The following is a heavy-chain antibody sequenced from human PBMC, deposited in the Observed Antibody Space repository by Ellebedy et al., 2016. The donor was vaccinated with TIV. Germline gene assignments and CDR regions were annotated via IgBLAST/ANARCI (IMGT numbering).Heavy chain of an antibody. J-gene: IGHJ5*02. D-gene: IGHD3-10*01. Sequence: GESLKISCAASGFTVSSNYMNWVRQAPGKGLEWVSVIYSGADGGDTYYADSVKGRFTISRENAKNLLYLQMNTLGVEDTAVYYCAAGSREYWFDPWGQGTLVTVSS. V-gene: IGHV3-53*01. CDR2: IYSGADGGDT. CDR1: GFTVSSNY. CDR3: AAGSREYWFDP.